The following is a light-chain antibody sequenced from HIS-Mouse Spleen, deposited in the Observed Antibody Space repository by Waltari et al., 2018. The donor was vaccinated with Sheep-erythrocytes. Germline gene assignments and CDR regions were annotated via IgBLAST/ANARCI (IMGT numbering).Light chain of an antibody. CDR2: EGS. CDR1: SSDVGRYNL. V-gene: IGLV2-23*01. J-gene: IGLJ3*02. Sequence: QSSLTQPAPVSGSPGQSITISGTGTSSDVGRYNLVSWYQQHQCKAPKLMIYEGSKRPSGVSNRFSGSKSGNTASLTISGLQAEDEADYYCCSYAGSSTPWVFGGGTKLTVL. CDR3: CSYAGSSTPWV.